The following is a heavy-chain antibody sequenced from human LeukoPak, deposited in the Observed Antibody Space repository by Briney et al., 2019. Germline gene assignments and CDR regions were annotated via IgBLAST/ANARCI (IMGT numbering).Heavy chain of an antibody. J-gene: IGHJ3*02. CDR3: ARPSGYRYGYYAFDI. CDR2: IYYSGTT. V-gene: IGHV4-59*08. D-gene: IGHD5-18*01. CDR1: GGSISSYY. Sequence: PSEALSVTCTVSGGSISSYYWSWIRQPPGNGLEWIGYIYYSGTTNYNPSLKSRVTISVDTSKNQFSLKLSSVTAADTAVYYCARPSGYRYGYYAFDIWGQGTMVTVSS.